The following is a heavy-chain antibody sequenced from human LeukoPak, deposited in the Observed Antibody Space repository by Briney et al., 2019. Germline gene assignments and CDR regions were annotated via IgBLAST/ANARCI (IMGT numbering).Heavy chain of an antibody. CDR1: GFTFSSYA. J-gene: IGHJ4*02. V-gene: IGHV3-23*01. CDR2: IGSGT. CDR3: AKVLAYYFDY. Sequence: GGSLRLSCGASGFTFSSYAMSWVRQAPGKGLEWVSAIGSGTYYADSVKDRFTISRDNSKNTLYLQMNSLRAEDTAVYYCAKVLAYYFDYWGQGTLVTVSS.